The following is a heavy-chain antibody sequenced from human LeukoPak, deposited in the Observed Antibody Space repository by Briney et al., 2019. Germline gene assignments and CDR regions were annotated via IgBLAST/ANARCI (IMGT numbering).Heavy chain of an antibody. CDR2: IYYSGST. Sequence: SETLSLTCTVSGGSISSNYWSWIRQPPGEGLEWIGYIYYSGSTNYNPSLMSRVTNYNPSLKSRVTISVDTSKNQFSQKLRSVTAADTAVYYCARTLLTGQAQSYYYHAVDVWGKGTTVTVSS. V-gene: IGHV4-59*01. J-gene: IGHJ6*04. D-gene: IGHD3-9*01. CDR1: GGSISSNY. CDR3: ARTLLTGQAQSYYYHAVDV.